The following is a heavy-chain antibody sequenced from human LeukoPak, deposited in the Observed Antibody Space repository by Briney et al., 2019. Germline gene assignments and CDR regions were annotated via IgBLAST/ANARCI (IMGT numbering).Heavy chain of an antibody. V-gene: IGHV3-23*01. J-gene: IGHJ4*02. Sequence: GGSLRLSCAASGFSFISYGMSWVRQAPGKGLEWVSAISGSGRTTYYADSVRGRFIISRDNSKSTLYFQMNSLRGEDTAIYYCAKRSPYNSSSYYLDFWGQGTLVTVSS. CDR1: GFSFISYG. D-gene: IGHD6-6*01. CDR2: ISGSGRTT. CDR3: AKRSPYNSSSYYLDF.